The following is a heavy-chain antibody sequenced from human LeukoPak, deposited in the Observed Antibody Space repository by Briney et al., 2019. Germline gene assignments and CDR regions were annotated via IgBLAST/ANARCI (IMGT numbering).Heavy chain of an antibody. CDR3: AKDILRATDAFDI. V-gene: IGHV3-9*01. Sequence: LRLFCAVSGFTFDDYAMHWVPQAPGKGLEWVSGISWHSGSIGYADSVKGRFTISRDNAKNSLYLQMNSLRAEDTALDYCAKDILRATDAFDIGGQGTMVTVS. CDR2: ISWHSGSI. D-gene: IGHD4-17*01. CDR1: GFTFDDYA. J-gene: IGHJ3*02.